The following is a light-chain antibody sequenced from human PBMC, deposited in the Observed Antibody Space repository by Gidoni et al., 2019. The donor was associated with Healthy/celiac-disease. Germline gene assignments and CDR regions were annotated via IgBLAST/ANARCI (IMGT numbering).Light chain of an antibody. CDR1: QRVSSSY. CDR3: QQYGSSRFT. Sequence: EIVFTQSPGTLSLSPGERATLSCRASQRVSSSYLAWYQQKPGQAPRLLIYGASSRATGIPDRFSGSGSGTDFTLTISRLEPEDFAVYYCQQYGSSRFTFGPGTKVDIK. V-gene: IGKV3-20*01. CDR2: GAS. J-gene: IGKJ3*01.